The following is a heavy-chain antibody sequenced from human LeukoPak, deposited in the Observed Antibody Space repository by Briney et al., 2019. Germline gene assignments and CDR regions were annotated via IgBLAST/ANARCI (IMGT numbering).Heavy chain of an antibody. J-gene: IGHJ4*02. D-gene: IGHD3-10*01. CDR3: AGSITSRYLPY. V-gene: IGHV4-59*12. CDR1: GGSISTYY. Sequence: SETLSLTCTVSGGSISTYYWSWIRQPPGKGLEWIGYIYYSGSANYNPSLKSRVTISVDTSKNQFSLKLSSVTAADTAVYYCAGSITSRYLPYWGQGTLVTVSS. CDR2: IYYSGSA.